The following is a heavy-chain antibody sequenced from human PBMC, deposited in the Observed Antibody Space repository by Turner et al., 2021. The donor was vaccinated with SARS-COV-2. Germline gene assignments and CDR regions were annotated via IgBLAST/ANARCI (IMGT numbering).Heavy chain of an antibody. D-gene: IGHD2-2*01. Sequence: RRSGAGPLNPSRTLPSSCAGYGGRFGGYYWSWRRQPPGKGLEWIGEINRSASTKYNPCLDGCVTISVKTSKRQVSLKNSAVTAAETAVYCWTKGRRVVAPTSWFDPWGQGTLVTVSS. V-gene: IGHV4-34*01. CDR2: INRSAST. CDR3: TKGRRVVAPTSWFDP. J-gene: IGHJ5*02. CDR1: GGRFGGYY.